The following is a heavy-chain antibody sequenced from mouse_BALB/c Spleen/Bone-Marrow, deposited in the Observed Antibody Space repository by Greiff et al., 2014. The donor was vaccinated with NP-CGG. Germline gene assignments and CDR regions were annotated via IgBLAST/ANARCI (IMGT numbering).Heavy chain of an antibody. Sequence: VQLVESGPGLVAPSQSLSITCTVSGFSLTSYGVHWVRQPPGKGLEWLGVIWAGGSTNYNSALMSRLSINKDNSKSQVFLKMISLQTDDTAMYYCAGAHYYYVLFDYWGQGTTLTVSS. D-gene: IGHD2-4*01. CDR3: AGAHYYYVLFDY. CDR1: GFSLTSYG. CDR2: IWAGGST. V-gene: IGHV2-9*02. J-gene: IGHJ2*01.